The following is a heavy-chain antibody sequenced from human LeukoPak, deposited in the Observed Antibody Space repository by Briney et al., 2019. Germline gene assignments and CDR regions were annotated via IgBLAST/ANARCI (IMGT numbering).Heavy chain of an antibody. Sequence: GGSLRLSCAASGFTVSSNYMGWVRQAPGKGLEWVSVIYSGGSTYYADSVKGRFTISRDNSKNTLYLQMNSLRAEDTAVYYCARDIRTGTFYYYYYMDVWGKGTTVTVSS. CDR3: ARDIRTGTFYYYYYMDV. CDR1: GFTVSSNY. D-gene: IGHD1-7*01. CDR2: IYSGGST. V-gene: IGHV3-66*02. J-gene: IGHJ6*03.